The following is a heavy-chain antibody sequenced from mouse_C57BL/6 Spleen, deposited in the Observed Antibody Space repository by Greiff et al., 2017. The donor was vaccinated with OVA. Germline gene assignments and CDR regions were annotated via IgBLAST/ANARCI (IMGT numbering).Heavy chain of an antibody. CDR2: IDPSDSYT. CDR1: GYTFTSYW. V-gene: IGHV1-50*01. J-gene: IGHJ3*01. CDR3: ARRAPWFAY. Sequence: VQLQQPGAELVKPGASVKLSCKASGYTFTSYWMQWVKQRPGQGLEWIGEIDPSDSYTNYNQKFKGKATVTVDTSSSTAYMQLSSLTSEDSAVYYCARRAPWFAYWGQGTLVTVSA.